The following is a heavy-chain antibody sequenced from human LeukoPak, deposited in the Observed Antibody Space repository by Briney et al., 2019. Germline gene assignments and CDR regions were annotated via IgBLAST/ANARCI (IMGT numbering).Heavy chain of an antibody. Sequence: PSETLSFTCAVYGGSFSGYYWSWIRQPPGKGLEWIGEINHSGSTNYNPSLKSRVTISVDTSKNQFSLKLSSVTAADTAVYYCARAPGRGRAFFDYWGQGTLVTVSS. CDR1: GGSFSGYY. CDR3: ARAPGRGRAFFDY. V-gene: IGHV4-34*01. D-gene: IGHD1-26*01. CDR2: INHSGST. J-gene: IGHJ4*02.